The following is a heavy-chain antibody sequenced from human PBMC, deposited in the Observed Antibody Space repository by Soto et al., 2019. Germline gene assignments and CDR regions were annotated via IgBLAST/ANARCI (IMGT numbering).Heavy chain of an antibody. D-gene: IGHD1-20*01. CDR3: ARVGITGTHYYYFDY. CDR2: ISSSSSYI. J-gene: IGHJ4*02. Sequence: GGSLRLSCAASGFTFSSYSMNWVRQAPGKGLEWVSSISSSSSYIYYADSVKGRFTISRDNAKNSLYLQMNSLRAEDTAVYYCARVGITGTHYYYFDYWGQGTLVTVSS. V-gene: IGHV3-21*01. CDR1: GFTFSSYS.